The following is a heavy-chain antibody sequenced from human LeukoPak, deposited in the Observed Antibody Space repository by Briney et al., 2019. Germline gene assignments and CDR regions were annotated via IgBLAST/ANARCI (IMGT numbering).Heavy chain of an antibody. CDR1: GVSVSSDNYH. CDR3: ARNMVRGVTDSFDI. V-gene: IGHV4-61*03. D-gene: IGHD3-10*01. J-gene: IGHJ3*02. Sequence: SETLSLTCTVSGVSVSSDNYHWSWIRQPPGRGLEWVGCVHYSGSTNYSPSVKSRVTIYIDTSRNHFSLKLSSVTAADTAVYYCARNMVRGVTDSFDIWGQGTMVTVSS. CDR2: VHYSGST.